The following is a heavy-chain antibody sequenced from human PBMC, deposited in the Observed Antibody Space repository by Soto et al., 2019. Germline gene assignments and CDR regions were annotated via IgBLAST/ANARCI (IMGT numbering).Heavy chain of an antibody. D-gene: IGHD2-15*01. J-gene: IGHJ4*02. CDR2: IIPIFGTA. CDR1: GGTFSSYT. CDR3: ARAGPRYCSGGSCYVSDY. V-gene: IGHV1-69*13. Sequence: ASVKVSCKASGGTFSSYTISWVRQAPGQGLEWMGGIIPIFGTANYAQKFQGRVTITADESTSTAYMELSSLRSEDTAVYYCARAGPRYCSGGSCYVSDYWGQGTLVTVSS.